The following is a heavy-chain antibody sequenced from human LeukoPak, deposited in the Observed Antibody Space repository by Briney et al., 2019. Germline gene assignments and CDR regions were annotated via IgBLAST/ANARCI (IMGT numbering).Heavy chain of an antibody. CDR3: ARDSSVAGTWDY. CDR2: IYTSGST. J-gene: IGHJ4*02. Sequence: SETLSLTCAVYGGSFSGYYWSWIRQPAGKGLEWIGRIYTSGSTNYNPSLKSRVTMSVDTSKNQFSLKLSSVTAADTAVYYCARDSSVAGTWDYWGQGTLVTVSS. D-gene: IGHD6-19*01. V-gene: IGHV4-4*07. CDR1: GGSFSGYY.